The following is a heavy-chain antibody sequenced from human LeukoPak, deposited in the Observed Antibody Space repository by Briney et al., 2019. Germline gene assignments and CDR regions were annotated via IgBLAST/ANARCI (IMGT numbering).Heavy chain of an antibody. CDR1: GGTFSSYA. CDR2: IIPIFGTA. Sequence: SVKVSCKASGGTFSSYAISWVRQAPGQGLEWMGGIIPIFGTANYAQKFQGRVTITTDESTSTAYMELSSLRSEDTAVYYRASGSGSGSYDWFDPWGQGTLVTVSS. CDR3: ASGSGSGSYDWFDP. J-gene: IGHJ5*02. D-gene: IGHD3-10*01. V-gene: IGHV1-69*05.